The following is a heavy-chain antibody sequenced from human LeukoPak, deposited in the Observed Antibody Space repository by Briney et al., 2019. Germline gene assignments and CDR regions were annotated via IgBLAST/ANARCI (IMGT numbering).Heavy chain of an antibody. V-gene: IGHV3-23*01. CDR1: GFTFSSYA. CDR3: AKDLLFRSTVTRFDY. J-gene: IGHJ4*02. Sequence: PGGSLRLSCAASGFTFSSYAMSWVRQAPGKGLEWVSAISGSGGSTYYADSVKGRFTISRDNSKNTLYLQMNSLRAEDTAVYYCAKDLLFRSTVTRFDYWGQGTLVTVSS. CDR2: ISGSGGST. D-gene: IGHD4-17*01.